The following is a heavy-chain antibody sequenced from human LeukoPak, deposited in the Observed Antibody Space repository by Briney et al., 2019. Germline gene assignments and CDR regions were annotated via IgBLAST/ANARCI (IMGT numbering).Heavy chain of an antibody. CDR1: GFTFNAYA. J-gene: IGHJ3*02. CDR2: IGGSGFRT. CDR3: AKCRGYSYAFPDAFDI. V-gene: IGHV3-23*01. Sequence: SGGSLRLSCAGSGFTFNAYAMSWVRQAPGKGLEWVSGIGGSGFRTYYEDSVKGRFTISRDNSQNTLYLQMNSLRAEDTAVYYCAKCRGYSYAFPDAFDIWGQGTVVTISS. D-gene: IGHD5-18*01.